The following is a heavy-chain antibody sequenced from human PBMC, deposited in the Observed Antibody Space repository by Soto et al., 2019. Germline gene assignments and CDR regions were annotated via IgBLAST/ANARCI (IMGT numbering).Heavy chain of an antibody. CDR2: INHSGST. D-gene: IGHD6-13*01. CDR1: GGSFSGYY. Sequence: SETLSLTCAVYGGSFSGYYWSWIRQPPGKGLEWIGEINHSGSTNYNPSLKSRVTISVDTSKNQFSLKLSSVTAADTAVYYCARDSSSSWYVRPYARWWFDPWGQGTLVTVSS. J-gene: IGHJ5*02. CDR3: ARDSSSSWYVRPYARWWFDP. V-gene: IGHV4-34*01.